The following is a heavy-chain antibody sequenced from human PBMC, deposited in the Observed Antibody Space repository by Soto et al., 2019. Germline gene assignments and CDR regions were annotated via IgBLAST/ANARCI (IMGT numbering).Heavy chain of an antibody. CDR2: TGSGTGPG. V-gene: IGHV1-69*06. Sequence: SVKVSCKASGGSLSTNPISWVLQAPGQGLEWMGGTGSGTGPGNHAQKFQGRLTVTADKSTSTVYMELTNLSSEDTAVYYCARRHSGGFFRFFDSWGQGTLVTVSS. CDR1: GGSLSTNP. D-gene: IGHD2-15*01. CDR3: ARRHSGGFFRFFDS. J-gene: IGHJ4*02.